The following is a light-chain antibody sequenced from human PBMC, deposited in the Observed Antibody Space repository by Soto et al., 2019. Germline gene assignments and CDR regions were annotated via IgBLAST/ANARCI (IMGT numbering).Light chain of an antibody. Sequence: EIVLTQSPVTLFLSPGYRAILSCRASQTVSTYLACYQQKPGQAPRLLIYDASNRATGIPARFSGSGSGTDFTLTISSLGPEDFAVYYCQQRNTWPPDITFGQGTRLDIK. CDR2: DAS. J-gene: IGKJ5*01. CDR1: QTVSTY. CDR3: QQRNTWPPDIT. V-gene: IGKV3-11*01.